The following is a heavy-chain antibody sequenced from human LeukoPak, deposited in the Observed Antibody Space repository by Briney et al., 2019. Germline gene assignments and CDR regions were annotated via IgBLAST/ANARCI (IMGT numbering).Heavy chain of an antibody. D-gene: IGHD5-24*01. CDR2: IIPIFGTA. Sequence: SVKVSCKASGGTFSSYAISWVRQAPGQGLEWVGGIIPIFGTANYAQKFQGRVTITADESTSTAYMELSSLRSEDTAVYYCASPSLGWLQFNYWGQGTLVTVSS. V-gene: IGHV1-69*13. CDR3: ASPSLGWLQFNY. J-gene: IGHJ4*02. CDR1: GGTFSSYA.